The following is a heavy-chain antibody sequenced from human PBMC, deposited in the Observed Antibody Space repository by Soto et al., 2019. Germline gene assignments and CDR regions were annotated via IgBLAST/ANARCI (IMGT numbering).Heavy chain of an antibody. CDR3: AKDRVGGTFYTPLAF. J-gene: IGHJ4*02. Sequence: GGSLRLSCQASGFNFDNYGMHWVRQAPGKGLEWVAVTTYDGSFQYYADSVKGRFTISRDNSKNTLSLHLNTLKPEDTAVYHCAKDRVGGTFYTPLAFWGQGTLVTV. D-gene: IGHD1-7*01. CDR2: TTYDGSFQ. CDR1: GFNFDNYG. V-gene: IGHV3-30*18.